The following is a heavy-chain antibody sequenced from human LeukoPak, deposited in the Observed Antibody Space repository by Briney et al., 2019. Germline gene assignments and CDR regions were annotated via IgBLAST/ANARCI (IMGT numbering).Heavy chain of an antibody. D-gene: IGHD3-10*01. CDR1: GFTFSSYA. J-gene: IGHJ4*02. V-gene: IGHV3-23*01. CDR3: AKHPRITMVRGVIFPDY. CDR2: ISGSGGST. Sequence: GGALRLSCAASGFTFSSYAMSWGRQAPGKGLEWVSAISGSGGSTYYADSVKGRFTISRDNSKNTLYLQMNSLRAEDTAVYYCAKHPRITMVRGVIFPDYWGQGTLVTVSS.